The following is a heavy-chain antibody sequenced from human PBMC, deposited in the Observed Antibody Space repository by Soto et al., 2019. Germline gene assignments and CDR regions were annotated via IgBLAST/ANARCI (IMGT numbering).Heavy chain of an antibody. V-gene: IGHV3-53*01. Sequence: GGSLRLSCAASGFTVSSNYMSWVRQAPGKGLEWVSVIYSGGSTYYADSVKGRFTISRDNSKNTLYLQMNSLRAEDTAVYYCARLTRPRAFDIWGQGTMVTVSS. J-gene: IGHJ3*02. CDR2: IYSGGST. CDR1: GFTVSSNY. D-gene: IGHD3-9*01. CDR3: ARLTRPRAFDI.